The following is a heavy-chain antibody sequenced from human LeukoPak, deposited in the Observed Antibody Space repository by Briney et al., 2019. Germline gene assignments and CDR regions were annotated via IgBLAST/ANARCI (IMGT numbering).Heavy chain of an antibody. J-gene: IGHJ4*02. CDR1: GFTFSSYG. D-gene: IGHD3-9*01. CDR3: ARDRSDILTGYSHFDY. Sequence: GGSLRLSCAASGFTFSSYGMNWVRQAPGKGREWVSSISSSSSYIYYADSVKGRFTISRDNAKNSLYLQMNSLRAEDTAVYYCARDRSDILTGYSHFDYWGQGTLVTVSS. CDR2: ISSSSSYI. V-gene: IGHV3-21*01.